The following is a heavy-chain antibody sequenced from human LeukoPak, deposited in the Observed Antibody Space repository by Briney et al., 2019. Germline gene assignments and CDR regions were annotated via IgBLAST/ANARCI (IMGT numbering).Heavy chain of an antibody. CDR2: IYPGDYDT. V-gene: IGHV5-51*01. CDR1: GYSFSSYW. Sequence: GESLKISCKGSGYSFSSYWIGWVRQMPGKGLEWMGIIYPGDYDTRYSPSFQGQVTISVDKSISTAYLQWSSLKASDSAMYYCARAPTSISHPKWFDAWGQGTQVTVSS. D-gene: IGHD2-2*01. J-gene: IGHJ5*02. CDR3: ARAPTSISHPKWFDA.